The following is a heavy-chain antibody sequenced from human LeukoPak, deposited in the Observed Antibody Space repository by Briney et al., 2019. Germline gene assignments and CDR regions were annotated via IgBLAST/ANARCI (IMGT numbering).Heavy chain of an antibody. J-gene: IGHJ3*02. CDR1: GYTFTSYG. CDR2: ISAYNGNT. D-gene: IGHD3-22*01. V-gene: IGHV1-18*01. CDR3: ASSEASAYYDSSGYSPDAFDI. Sequence: ASVKVSCKASGYTFTSYGISWVRQAPGQGLEWMGWISAYNGNTNYAQKLQGRVTMTTDTSTSTAYMELRSLRSDDTAVYYRASSEASAYYDSSGYSPDAFDIWGQGTMVTVSS.